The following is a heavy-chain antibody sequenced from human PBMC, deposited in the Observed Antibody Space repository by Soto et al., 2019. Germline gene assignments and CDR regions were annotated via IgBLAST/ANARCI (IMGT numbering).Heavy chain of an antibody. CDR3: GKGSFD. CDR2: ISARGGSL. J-gene: IGHJ5*01. V-gene: IGHV3-23*01. Sequence: EVQLLEYGGGLVQPGGYLRLSCAASGFSFSSYAMVWVRQAPGKGLEWVSVISARGGSLYIADSVKGRFTITRYNSKNVLSLEMNRLRAEDTSTFVCGKGSFD. CDR1: GFSFSSYA.